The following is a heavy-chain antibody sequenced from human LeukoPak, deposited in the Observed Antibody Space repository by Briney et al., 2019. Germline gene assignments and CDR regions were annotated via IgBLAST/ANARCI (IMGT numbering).Heavy chain of an antibody. J-gene: IGHJ4*02. CDR3: ARDRYYGSGSYAD. D-gene: IGHD3-10*01. Sequence: GGSLRLSCAASGFTFSDYYMSWIRQAPGKGLEWVSYISSSGSTIYYADSVKGRFTISRDNAKNPLYLQMNNLRAEDTAVYYCARDRYYGSGSYADWGQGTLVTVSS. CDR2: ISSSGSTI. V-gene: IGHV3-11*01. CDR1: GFTFSDYY.